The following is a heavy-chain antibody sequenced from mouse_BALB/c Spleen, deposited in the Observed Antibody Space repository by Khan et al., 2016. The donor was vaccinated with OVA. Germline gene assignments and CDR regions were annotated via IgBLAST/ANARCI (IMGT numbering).Heavy chain of an antibody. V-gene: IGHV1S81*02. CDR2: TNPTNGRT. CDR3: ARIKKIVATYFDY. J-gene: IGHJ2*01. D-gene: IGHD1-1*01. CDR1: GYTFTSYW. Sequence: QVQLQQSGAELVKAGASVKMSCKASGYTFTSYWMHWVKQRLGQGLEWFAETNPTNGRTYYNEKFKRKATMTVEQSSSKAYMILSGPTVEDSAVYYCARIKKIVATYFDYWGQGTTLTVST.